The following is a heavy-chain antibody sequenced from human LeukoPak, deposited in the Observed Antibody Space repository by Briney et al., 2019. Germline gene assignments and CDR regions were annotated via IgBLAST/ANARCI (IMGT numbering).Heavy chain of an antibody. V-gene: IGHV3-21*01. CDR2: ISSSSSYI. CDR3: ARTRPYYYDSPNPPGSRWFDP. D-gene: IGHD3-22*01. CDR1: GFTFSSYW. J-gene: IGHJ5*02. Sequence: GGSLRLSCAASGFTFSSYWMHWVRQAPGKGLEWVSSISSSSSYIYYADSVKGRFTISRDNAKNSLYLQMNSLRAEDTAVYYCARTRPYYYDSPNPPGSRWFDPWGQGTLVTVSS.